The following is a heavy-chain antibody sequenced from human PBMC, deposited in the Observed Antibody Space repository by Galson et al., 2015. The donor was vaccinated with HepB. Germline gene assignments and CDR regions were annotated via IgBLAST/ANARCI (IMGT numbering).Heavy chain of an antibody. V-gene: IGHV1-18*01. CDR2: INPSNGNT. J-gene: IGHJ4*02. CDR1: RYTFTKFG. Sequence: SVKVSCKAYRYTFTKFGISWVRQAPGQGLEWMGWINPSNGNTNYAQKFQGRVITTTDTSTSTAYMELRSLRSDDTAVYYCARGGRATIGGPTFDYWGQGTLVTVSS. D-gene: IGHD5-24*01. CDR3: ARGGRATIGGPTFDY.